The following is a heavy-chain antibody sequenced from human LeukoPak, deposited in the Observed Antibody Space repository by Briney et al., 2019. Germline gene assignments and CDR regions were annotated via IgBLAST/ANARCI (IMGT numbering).Heavy chain of an antibody. CDR1: GGTFSSYA. CDR2: IIPIFGTA. D-gene: IGHD1-1*01. J-gene: IGHJ4*02. V-gene: IGHV1-69*06. CDR3: ATDGAGTPHGGDY. Sequence: SVKVSCKASGGTFSSYAISWVRQAPGQGLEWMGGIIPIFGTANYAQKFQGRVTITADKSTSTAYMELSSLRSEDTAVYYCATDGAGTPHGGDYWGQGTLVTVSS.